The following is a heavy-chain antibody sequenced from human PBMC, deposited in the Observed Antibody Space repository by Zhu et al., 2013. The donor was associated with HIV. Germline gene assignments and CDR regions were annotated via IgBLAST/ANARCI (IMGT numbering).Heavy chain of an antibody. D-gene: IGHD1-7*01. V-gene: IGHV1-18*01. Sequence: QVQLVQSGAEVKKPGASVKVSCKASGYTFTSYGISWVRQAPGQGLEWMGWISAYNGNTNYAQKLQGRVTMTTDTSTSTAYMELRSLRSEDTAVYYCARDRGGRITGTTGTALAFDIWGQGTMVTVSS. CDR3: ARDRGGRITGTTGTALAFDI. CDR1: GYTFTSYG. CDR2: ISAYNGNT. J-gene: IGHJ3*02.